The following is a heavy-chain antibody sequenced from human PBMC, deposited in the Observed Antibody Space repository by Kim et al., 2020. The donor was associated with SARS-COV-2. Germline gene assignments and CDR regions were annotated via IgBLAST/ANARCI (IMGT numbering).Heavy chain of an antibody. D-gene: IGHD3-22*01. Sequence: ASVKVSCKASGYTFTSYDINWVRQATGQGLESMGWMNPNSGNTGYAQKFQGRVTMTRNTSISTAYMELSSLRSEDTAVYYCARGLSVSMIVVVITTSYYYMDVWGKGTTVTVSS. CDR2: MNPNSGNT. V-gene: IGHV1-8*01. CDR1: GYTFTSYD. CDR3: ARGLSVSMIVVVITTSYYYMDV. J-gene: IGHJ6*03.